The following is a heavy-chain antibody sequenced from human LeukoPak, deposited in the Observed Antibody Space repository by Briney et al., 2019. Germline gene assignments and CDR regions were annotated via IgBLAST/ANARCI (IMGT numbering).Heavy chain of an antibody. Sequence: GGSLRLSCAASEFTFRSYAMSWVRQAPGKGLEWVSSISSSSSYIYYADSVKGRFTISRDNAKNSLYLQMNSLRAEDTAVYYCARDGDSGSYSAYWGQGTLVTVSS. D-gene: IGHD1-26*01. CDR2: ISSSSSYI. CDR1: EFTFRSYA. CDR3: ARDGDSGSYSAY. J-gene: IGHJ4*02. V-gene: IGHV3-21*01.